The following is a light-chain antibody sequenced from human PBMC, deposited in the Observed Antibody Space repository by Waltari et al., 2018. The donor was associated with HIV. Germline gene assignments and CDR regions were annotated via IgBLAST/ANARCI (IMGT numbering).Light chain of an antibody. Sequence: DIVMTQSPDSLAVSLGERATMNCKSSQSNLSSSNNRKYLAWYQQKPGQPPKLLIYWASSRDSGVPDRFIGRGSGTDFSLTISSLQAEDVAVYFCHQYYTTPYTFGQGTKLEIK. CDR2: WAS. CDR1: QSNLSSSNNRKY. J-gene: IGKJ2*01. V-gene: IGKV4-1*01. CDR3: HQYYTTPYT.